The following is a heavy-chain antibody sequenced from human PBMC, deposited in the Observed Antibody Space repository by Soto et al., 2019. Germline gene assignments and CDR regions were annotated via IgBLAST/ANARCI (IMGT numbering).Heavy chain of an antibody. CDR1: GFTSSSYA. Sequence: GFTSSSYAMHWVRQARGKGSEWVAVISYEGSNKYYADSVKGRFIISRDNSKSTLYLQMNSLRTEDTATYYCGGIITAGTWYFDFWGRGTLVTVSS. V-gene: IGHV3-30-3*01. CDR2: ISYEGSNK. CDR3: GGIITAGTWYFDF. J-gene: IGHJ4*02. D-gene: IGHD6-13*01.